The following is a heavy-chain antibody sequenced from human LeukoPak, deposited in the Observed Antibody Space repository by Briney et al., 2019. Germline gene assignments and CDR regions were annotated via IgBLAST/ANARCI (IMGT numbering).Heavy chain of an antibody. V-gene: IGHV3-23*01. Sequence: GGSLRLSCAASGFTFSSYAMSWVRQAPGKGLEWVSAISGSGGSTYYADSVKGRFTISRDNSKNTLYLQMNSLRAEDTAVYYCAKTTDLYYYYYGTDVWGQGTTVTVSS. D-gene: IGHD1-1*01. CDR3: AKTTDLYYYYYGTDV. J-gene: IGHJ6*02. CDR2: ISGSGGST. CDR1: GFTFSSYA.